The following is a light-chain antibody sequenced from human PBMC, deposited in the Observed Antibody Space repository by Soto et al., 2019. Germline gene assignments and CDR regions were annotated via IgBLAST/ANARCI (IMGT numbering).Light chain of an antibody. CDR2: DAS. V-gene: IGKV3-11*01. CDR1: QSVSRY. J-gene: IGKJ5*01. Sequence: EVALTQSPATLSVSPGEGATLSCRASQSVSRYLAWYQQKPGQAPRLLIYDASNRATGSPARFSGSGSGTDFTLTISSLEPEDFAVYYCQQRSNWPPITFGQGTRLEIK. CDR3: QQRSNWPPIT.